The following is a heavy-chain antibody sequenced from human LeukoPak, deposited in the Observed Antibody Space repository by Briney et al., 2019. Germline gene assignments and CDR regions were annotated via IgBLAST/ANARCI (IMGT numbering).Heavy chain of an antibody. D-gene: IGHD3-10*01. J-gene: IGHJ3*02. CDR3: ARGGSLADI. V-gene: IGHV3-48*01. CDR2: ISRSSSTI. Sequence: GGSLRLSCAASGFTFSDYSMNWVRQAPGKGLEWVSYISRSSSTIYYADSVKGRFTISRDNAKNSLYLQMNSLRAEDTAVYYCARGGSLADIWGQGTMVTVSS. CDR1: GFTFSDYS.